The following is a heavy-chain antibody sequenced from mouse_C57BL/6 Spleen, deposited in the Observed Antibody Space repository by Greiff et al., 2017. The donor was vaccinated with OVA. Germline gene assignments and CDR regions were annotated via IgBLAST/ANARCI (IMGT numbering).Heavy chain of an antibody. CDR2: ISSGSSTI. CDR1: GFTFSDYG. J-gene: IGHJ1*03. D-gene: IGHD1-1*01. V-gene: IGHV5-17*01. CDR3: ARPLITTGYFDV. Sequence: EVQGVESGGGLVKPGGSLKLSCAASGFTFSDYGMHWVRQAPEKGLEWVAYISSGSSTIYYADTVKGRFTISRDNAKNTLFLQMTSLRSEDTAMYYCARPLITTGYFDVWGTGTTVTVSS.